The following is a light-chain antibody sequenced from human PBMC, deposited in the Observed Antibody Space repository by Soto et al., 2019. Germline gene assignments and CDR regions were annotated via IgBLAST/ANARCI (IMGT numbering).Light chain of an antibody. CDR3: QQRSNWPRT. J-gene: IGKJ2*01. Sequence: EIVLTQSPATLSLSPGERATLSCRASQSVSSYLAWYQQKPGQAPRLLIYDASNRATGIPARFSGSGSGTDFILTISSLEPEDFAIYYCQQRSNWPRTLGQGTKLEIK. V-gene: IGKV3-11*01. CDR1: QSVSSY. CDR2: DAS.